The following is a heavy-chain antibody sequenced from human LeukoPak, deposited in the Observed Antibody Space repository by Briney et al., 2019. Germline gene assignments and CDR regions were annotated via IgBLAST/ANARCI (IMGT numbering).Heavy chain of an antibody. Sequence: ASVKVSCKASGYTFTSYYMHWVRQAPGQGLEWMGLINPTGGSTGYAQKFQGRVTMTRDMSTSTDYMELSSLRSEDTAVYYCAIGGPYCSSTSCALRPFDYWGQGTLVTVSS. CDR3: AIGGPYCSSTSCALRPFDY. CDR1: GYTFTSYY. J-gene: IGHJ4*02. D-gene: IGHD2-2*01. CDR2: INPTGGST. V-gene: IGHV1-46*01.